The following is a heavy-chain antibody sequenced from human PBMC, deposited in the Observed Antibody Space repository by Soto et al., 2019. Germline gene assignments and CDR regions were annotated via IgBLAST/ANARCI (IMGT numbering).Heavy chain of an antibody. CDR3: ARASDSTWYNWFDP. J-gene: IGHJ5*02. D-gene: IGHD6-13*01. V-gene: IGHV1-69*01. CDR1: GGNFSRNG. CDR2: IIPIFGTT. Sequence: QVQLVQSGAEVKKPGSSVKISCKTSGGNFSRNGISWVRQAPGQGLEWMGGIIPIFGTTNYAHKFRGRVTVTADESTGTVYMVMNSLRSEDTAVYYCARASDSTWYNWFDPWRQGTLVTVSS.